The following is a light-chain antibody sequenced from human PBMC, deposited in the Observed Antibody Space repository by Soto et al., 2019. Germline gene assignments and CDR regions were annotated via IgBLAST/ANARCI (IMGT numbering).Light chain of an antibody. J-gene: IGKJ1*01. Sequence: EIVLTQSPCTLSLSPGERATLSCRASQSVSSSYLAWYQQKPGQAPRLLIYGASSRATGIPDRFSGSGSGTDFTLTISRLEPEDFAVYYCQQYGSSPRRTFGQGTKVDIK. CDR1: QSVSSSY. V-gene: IGKV3-20*01. CDR3: QQYGSSPRRT. CDR2: GAS.